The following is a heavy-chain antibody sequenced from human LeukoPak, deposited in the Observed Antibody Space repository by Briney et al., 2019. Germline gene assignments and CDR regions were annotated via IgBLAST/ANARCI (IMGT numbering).Heavy chain of an antibody. Sequence: PSETLSLTCAVYGGSFSGYYWSWIRQPPGKGLEWIGEINHSGSTNYNPSLKSRVTISVDTSKNQFSLKLSSVTAADTAVYYCARGIRGYGMDVWGQGTTVTVSS. CDR2: INHSGST. D-gene: IGHD3-10*01. CDR1: GGSFSGYY. J-gene: IGHJ6*02. V-gene: IGHV4-34*01. CDR3: ARGIRGYGMDV.